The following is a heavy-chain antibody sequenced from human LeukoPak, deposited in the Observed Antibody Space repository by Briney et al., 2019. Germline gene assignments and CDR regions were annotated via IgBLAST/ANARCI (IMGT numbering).Heavy chain of an antibody. CDR2: INHSGST. CDR1: GGSFSGYY. V-gene: IGHV4-34*01. D-gene: IGHD6-13*01. CDR3: ARAQYHSSSWYRGPYYYYYMDV. J-gene: IGHJ6*03. Sequence: SETLSLTCAVYGGSFSGYYWSWIRQPPGKGLEWIGEINHSGSTNYNPSLKSRVTISVDTSKNQFSLKLSSLTAADTAVYYCARAQYHSSSWYRGPYYYYYMDVWGKGTTVTVSS.